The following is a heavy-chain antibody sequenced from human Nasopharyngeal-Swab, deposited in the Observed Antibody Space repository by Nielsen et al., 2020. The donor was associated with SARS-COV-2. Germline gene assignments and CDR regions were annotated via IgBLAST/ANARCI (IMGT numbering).Heavy chain of an antibody. J-gene: IGHJ4*02. CDR2: ISRTSST. CDR1: GFTFSSFG. V-gene: IGHV3-23*01. CDR3: AKGTGATYRAIDY. Sequence: GESLKISCAASGFTFSSFGMNWVRQAPGKGLEWVSAISRTSSTYYADSVKGRFTVSRDNSKNTLYLQMNSLRAEDTAVYYCAKGTGATYRAIDYWGQGTLVTASS. D-gene: IGHD1-26*01.